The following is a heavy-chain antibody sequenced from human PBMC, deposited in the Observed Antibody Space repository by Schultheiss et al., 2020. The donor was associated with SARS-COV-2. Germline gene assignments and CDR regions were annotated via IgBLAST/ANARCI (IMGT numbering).Heavy chain of an antibody. V-gene: IGHV3-33*01. Sequence: GGSLRLSCAASGFTFSSYGMHWVRQAPGKGLEWVAVIWYDGSNKYYADSVKGRFTISRDNSKNTLYLQMNSLRAEDTAVYYCARDSLATVVTLNWFDPWGQGTLVTV. J-gene: IGHJ5*02. CDR1: GFTFSSYG. CDR2: IWYDGSNK. D-gene: IGHD4-23*01. CDR3: ARDSLATVVTLNWFDP.